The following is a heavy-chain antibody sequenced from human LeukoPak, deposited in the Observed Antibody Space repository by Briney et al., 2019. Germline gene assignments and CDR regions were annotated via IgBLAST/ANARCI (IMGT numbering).Heavy chain of an antibody. CDR2: IYYSGVS. V-gene: IGHV4-39*07. CDR3: ARSIFTQYYFDY. J-gene: IGHJ4*02. CDR1: GGSIISSSFW. D-gene: IGHD3-3*01. Sequence: SETLSLTCTVSGGSIISSSFWWGWIRQPPGKGLEWIGSIYYSGVSYYNTSLKSRVTISVDTSKNQFSLKLSSVTAADTAVYYCARSIFTQYYFDYWGQGTLVTVSS.